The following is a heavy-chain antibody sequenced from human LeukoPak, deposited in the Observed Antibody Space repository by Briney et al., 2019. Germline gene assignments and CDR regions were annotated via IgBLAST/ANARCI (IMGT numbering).Heavy chain of an antibody. Sequence: GGSLRLSCATSGFTFSRYEMNWVRQAPGKGPEWVSYISGSGDTIYYADSVKGRFTTSRDNAKNSLYLQMNSLRAEDTAVYYCASLGYCSGGGCYSDNWFDPWGQGTLVTVSS. CDR3: ASLGYCSGGGCYSDNWFDP. CDR1: GFTFSRYE. J-gene: IGHJ5*02. D-gene: IGHD2-15*01. V-gene: IGHV3-48*03. CDR2: ISGSGDTI.